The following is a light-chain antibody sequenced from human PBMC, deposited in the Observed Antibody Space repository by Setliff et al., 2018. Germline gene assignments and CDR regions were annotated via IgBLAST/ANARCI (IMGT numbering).Light chain of an antibody. Sequence: QSVLTQPPSASGSPGQSVTISCTGTSSDVGGYNYVSWYQQRPGKAPKLMIYEVSKRPSGVPDRFSGSKSGNTASLTVSGLQAEDEADYYCSSYAGSNNLVFGGGTKGTVL. CDR3: SSYAGSNNLV. CDR2: EVS. J-gene: IGLJ3*02. V-gene: IGLV2-8*01. CDR1: SSDVGGYNY.